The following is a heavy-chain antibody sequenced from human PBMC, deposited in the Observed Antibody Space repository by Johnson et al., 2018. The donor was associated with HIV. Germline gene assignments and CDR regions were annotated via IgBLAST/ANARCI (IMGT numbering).Heavy chain of an antibody. J-gene: IGHJ3*02. V-gene: IGHV3-30*02. D-gene: IGHD3-22*01. CDR3: ATELPNLHSYYDSSGPTLYDAFDI. CDR2: IRYDGSNK. Sequence: QVQLVESGGGVVQPGGSLRLSCAASGFTFSSYGMHWVCQAPGKGLEWVAFIRYDGSNKYYADSVKGRFTISRDNSKNTLYLQMNRLRAEDTAVYYCATELPNLHSYYDSSGPTLYDAFDIWGQGTMVTVSS. CDR1: GFTFSSYG.